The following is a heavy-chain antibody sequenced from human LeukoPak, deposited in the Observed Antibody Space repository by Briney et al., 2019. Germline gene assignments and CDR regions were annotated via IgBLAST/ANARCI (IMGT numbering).Heavy chain of an antibody. J-gene: IGHJ5*02. CDR2: IYYSGST. CDR1: GGSISSSSYY. CDR3: ARQEITMVRGVIGRFDP. Sequence: SETLSLTCTVSGGSISSSSYYWGWIRQPPGKGLEWIGSIYYSGSTYYNPSLKSRVTISVDTSKNQFSLKLSSVTAADTAVYYCARQEITMVRGVIGRFDPWGQGTLVTVSS. V-gene: IGHV4-39*01. D-gene: IGHD3-10*01.